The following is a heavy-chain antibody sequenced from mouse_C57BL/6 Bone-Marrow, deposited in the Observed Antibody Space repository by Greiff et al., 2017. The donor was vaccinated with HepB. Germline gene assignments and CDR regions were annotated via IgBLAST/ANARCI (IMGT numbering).Heavy chain of an antibody. V-gene: IGHV5-4*01. J-gene: IGHJ4*01. CDR3: AREDFDGYWDDARDY. CDR1: GFTFSSYA. CDR2: ISDGGSYT. D-gene: IGHD2-3*01. Sequence: EVQLLESGGGLVKPGGSLKLSCAASGFTFSSYAMSWVRQTPEKGLEWVATISDGGSYTYYPDNVKGRYTISRDKAKNNLYLQMSHLKSEDTAMYYCAREDFDGYWDDARDYWGQGTSATVSS.